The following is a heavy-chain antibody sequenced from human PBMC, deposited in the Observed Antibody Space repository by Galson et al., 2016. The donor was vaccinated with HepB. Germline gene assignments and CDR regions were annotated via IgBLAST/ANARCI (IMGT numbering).Heavy chain of an antibody. Sequence: SLRLSCAASGFTFSSFSMNWVRQAPGKGLEWLAYISSGSRPIYYADSVTGRFTISRDNAKNSLYLQMNRLTDEDTAVYYCARDVESSGSMDVWGPGGTVTASS. CDR1: GFTFSSFS. D-gene: IGHD3-22*01. V-gene: IGHV3-48*02. J-gene: IGHJ6*02. CDR3: ARDVESSGSMDV. CDR2: ISSGSRPI.